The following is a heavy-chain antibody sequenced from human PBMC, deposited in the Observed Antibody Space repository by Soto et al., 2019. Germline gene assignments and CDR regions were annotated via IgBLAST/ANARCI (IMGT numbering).Heavy chain of an antibody. CDR1: GGSISSDY. Sequence: SETLSLTWTVSGGSISSDYWSWMRQPPGKGLEWIRYVYHRGSTNYNPSLKSRVTISVDTSKNEFSLKVSSVTAADMAVYYCARSLRGYSYGPFDYWGQGTLVTVSS. J-gene: IGHJ4*02. V-gene: IGHV4-59*01. D-gene: IGHD5-18*01. CDR3: ARSLRGYSYGPFDY. CDR2: VYHRGST.